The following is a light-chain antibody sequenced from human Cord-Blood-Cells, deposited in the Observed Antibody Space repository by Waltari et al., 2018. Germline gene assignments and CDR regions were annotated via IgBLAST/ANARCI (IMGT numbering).Light chain of an antibody. CDR3: SSYTSSSTPRV. Sequence: QSALTQPASVSGSPGQSITISCTGTSSDVGGYNYVSWYQQHPGKAPKLMIYDVSNRPSGVSKRFSGSKSGNTASLTISGLQAEDEAEYYCSSYTSSSTPRVFGGGTKLTVL. CDR1: SSDVGGYNY. V-gene: IGLV2-14*01. CDR2: DVS. J-gene: IGLJ2*01.